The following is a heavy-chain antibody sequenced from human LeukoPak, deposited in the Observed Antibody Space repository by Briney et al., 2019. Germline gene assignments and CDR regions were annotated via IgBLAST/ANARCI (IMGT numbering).Heavy chain of an antibody. CDR3: ARDSFSSPDTLGY. CDR1: GFTFSSYA. J-gene: IGHJ4*02. D-gene: IGHD6-6*01. V-gene: IGHV3-30-3*01. CDR2: ISYDGSNK. Sequence: GGSLRLSCAASGFTFSSYAMHWVRQAPGKGLEWVAVISYDGSNKYYADSVKGRFTISRDNSKNTLYLQMNSLRAEDTAVYYCARDSFSSPDTLGYWGQGTLVTVSS.